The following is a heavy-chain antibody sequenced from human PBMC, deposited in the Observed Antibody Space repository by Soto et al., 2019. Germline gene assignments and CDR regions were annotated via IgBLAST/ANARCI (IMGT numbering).Heavy chain of an antibody. CDR1: GYTFIRYG. V-gene: IGHV1-18*01. CDR3: ARFNDGEYCSGGTCYSKY. J-gene: IGHJ4*02. CDR2: INPSNGIT. D-gene: IGHD2-15*01. Sequence: ASVKVSCKASGYTFIRYGISWVRQAPGQGLEWMGWINPSNGITNYAQKFQGRLIMTTDTSTSTGYMELRSLRSDDTAVYYCARFNDGEYCSGGTCYSKYWGKGPLVTVYS.